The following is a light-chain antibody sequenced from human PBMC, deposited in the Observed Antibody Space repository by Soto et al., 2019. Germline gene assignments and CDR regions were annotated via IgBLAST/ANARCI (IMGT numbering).Light chain of an antibody. V-gene: IGKV3-20*01. CDR1: QSVSNNY. Sequence: EIVLTQSPITLALSPWERPNLSVRASQSVSNNYLAWYQQKPGQAPRLLIYGASNRATGIPDRFSGSGSGTDFTLTISRLEPEDFAVYYCQQYGSSPLTFGGGTKVDI. CDR3: QQYGSSPLT. CDR2: GAS. J-gene: IGKJ4*01.